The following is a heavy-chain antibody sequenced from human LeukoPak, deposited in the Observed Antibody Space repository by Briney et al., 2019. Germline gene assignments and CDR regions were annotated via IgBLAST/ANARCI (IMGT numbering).Heavy chain of an antibody. V-gene: IGHV3-7*04. J-gene: IGHJ4*02. Sequence: GGSLRLSCAASGFTFNIFWMSWVRQAPGKGLEWVANIKHYGSEEYYGDSVRGRFTISRDNAKNSLILQMNSLRGEDTAVYYCARALGNSTGDYWGQGTLVTASS. CDR1: GFTFNIFW. CDR3: ARALGNSTGDY. D-gene: IGHD7-27*01. CDR2: IKHYGSEE.